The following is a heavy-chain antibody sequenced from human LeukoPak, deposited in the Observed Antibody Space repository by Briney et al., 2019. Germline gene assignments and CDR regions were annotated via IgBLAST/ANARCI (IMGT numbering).Heavy chain of an antibody. J-gene: IGHJ4*02. CDR1: GGSISSYY. D-gene: IGHD4-17*01. CDR3: ARVDGGDYGAHFDY. CDR2: IYYSGST. V-gene: IGHV4-59*01. Sequence: SETLSLTCTVSGGSISSYYWSWIRQPPGKGLERIGYIYYSGSTNYNPSLKSRVTISVDTSKNQFSLKLSSVTAADTAVYYCARVDGGDYGAHFDYWGQGTLVTVSS.